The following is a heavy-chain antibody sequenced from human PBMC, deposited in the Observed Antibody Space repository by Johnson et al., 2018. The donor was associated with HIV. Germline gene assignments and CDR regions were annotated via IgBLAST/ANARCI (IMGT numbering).Heavy chain of an antibody. CDR2: ISFDGGTK. Sequence: VHLVESGGGVVQPGRSMRLSCAASGLNFSDYSMHWVRQAPGKGLEWVAIISFDGGTKYYADSVKGRFTISRDNSNNTLYLQMNSLRVEDTAVYLCARGRISMKVVDLRGGGFDIWGQGTKVTVSS. V-gene: IGHV3-30*04. CDR1: GLNFSDYS. J-gene: IGHJ3*02. CDR3: ARGRISMKVVDLRGGGFDI. D-gene: IGHD3-22*01.